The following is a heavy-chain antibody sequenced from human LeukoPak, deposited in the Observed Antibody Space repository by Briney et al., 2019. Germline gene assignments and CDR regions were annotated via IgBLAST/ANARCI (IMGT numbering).Heavy chain of an antibody. J-gene: IGHJ4*02. D-gene: IGHD3-9*01. Sequence: GGSLRLSCAASGFTFSGCAMSWVRQAPGKGLELVSAIRGSGDYSYYADSVKGRFIIFRDNSKNTLYLQINSLRAEDTAIYYCAKGLFDWLSDTDYWGQGTLVTVSS. CDR1: GFTFSGCA. CDR2: IRGSGDYS. CDR3: AKGLFDWLSDTDY. V-gene: IGHV3-23*01.